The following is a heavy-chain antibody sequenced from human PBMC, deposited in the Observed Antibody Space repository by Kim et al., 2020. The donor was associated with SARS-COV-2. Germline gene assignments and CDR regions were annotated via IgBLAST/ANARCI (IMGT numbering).Heavy chain of an antibody. CDR2: ISGDGGST. CDR3: AKAKRQQWLYYGMDV. J-gene: IGHJ6*02. D-gene: IGHD6-19*01. Sequence: GGSLRLSCAASGFTFDDYAMHWVRQAPGKGLEWVSLISGDGGSTYYADSVKGRFTISRDNSKNSLYLQMNSLRTDDTALYYCAKAKRQQWLYYGMDVWGQGTTVTVSS. CDR1: GFTFDDYA. V-gene: IGHV3-43*02.